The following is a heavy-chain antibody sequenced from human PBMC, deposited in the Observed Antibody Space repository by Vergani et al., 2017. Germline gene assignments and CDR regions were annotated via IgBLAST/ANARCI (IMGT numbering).Heavy chain of an antibody. V-gene: IGHV1-69*06. CDR1: GGTFSSYA. CDR2: IIPIFGTA. D-gene: IGHD2-2*01. CDR3: ASNSAASWGYYYMDV. Sequence: QVQLVQSGAEVKKPGSSVKVSCKASGGTFSSYAISWVRQAPGQGLEWMGGIIPIFGTANYARKFQGRVTMTTDTSTSTAYMELRSLRYDDTAVYYCASNSAASWGYYYMDVWGKGTTVTVSS. J-gene: IGHJ6*03.